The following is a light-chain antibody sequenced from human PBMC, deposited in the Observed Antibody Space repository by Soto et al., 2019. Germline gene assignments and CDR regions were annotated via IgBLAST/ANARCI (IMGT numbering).Light chain of an antibody. CDR2: GNS. CDR1: SSNIGAGYD. CDR3: QSYDSILSAVV. J-gene: IGLJ2*01. V-gene: IGLV1-40*01. Sequence: QSALTQPPSVSGAPGQRVTISCTGSSSNIGAGYDVHWYQQLPGTAPKLLIYGNSNRPSGVPDRVSGSKSGTSASLAITGLQAEDEADYYCQSYDSILSAVVFGGGTKLTVL.